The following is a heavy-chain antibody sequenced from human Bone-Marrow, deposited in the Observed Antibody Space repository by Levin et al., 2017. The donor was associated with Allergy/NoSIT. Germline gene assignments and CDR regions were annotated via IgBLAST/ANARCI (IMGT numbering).Heavy chain of an antibody. D-gene: IGHD2-21*02. CDR2: VSDSGGYT. V-gene: IGHV3-23*01. J-gene: IGHJ4*02. CDR3: AKDEGTAYYYFDY. CDR1: GFTISTYA. Sequence: GGSLRLSCAASGFTISTYAMNWVRQAPGQGLEWVSSVSDSGGYTFYADSVKGRFTISRDNSKNTLYLQMNSLRAEDTALYYCAKDEGTAYYYFDYWGQGTLVTVSS.